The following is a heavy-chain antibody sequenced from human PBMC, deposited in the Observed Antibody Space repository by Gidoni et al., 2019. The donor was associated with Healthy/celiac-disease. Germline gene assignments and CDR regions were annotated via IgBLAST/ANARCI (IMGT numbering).Heavy chain of an antibody. CDR1: GFTFSDYY. CDR2: SSSSGSTI. Sequence: QVQLVESGGGLVKPGGSLRLACAASGFTFSDYYMSWIRQAPGKGLEWFSYSSSSGSTIYYADSVKGRFTISSDNAKNSLYLQMNSLRAEDTAVYYCASGDYYYYYGMDVWGQGTTVTVSS. CDR3: ASGDYYYYYGMDV. V-gene: IGHV3-11*01. J-gene: IGHJ6*02.